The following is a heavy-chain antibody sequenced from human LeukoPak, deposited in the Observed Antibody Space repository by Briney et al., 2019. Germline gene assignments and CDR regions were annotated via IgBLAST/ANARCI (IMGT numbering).Heavy chain of an antibody. J-gene: IGHJ6*02. Sequence: ASVKVSCKASGYTFTGFYMHWVRQAPGQGLEWMGWINPSSGGTHYAQKFQGRVTMTRDTSVSTAYMELSRLRSDDTAVYYCARVRYSPDYYGMDVWGQGTTVTVSS. V-gene: IGHV1-2*02. D-gene: IGHD2-15*01. CDR3: ARVRYSPDYYGMDV. CDR2: INPSSGGT. CDR1: GYTFTGFY.